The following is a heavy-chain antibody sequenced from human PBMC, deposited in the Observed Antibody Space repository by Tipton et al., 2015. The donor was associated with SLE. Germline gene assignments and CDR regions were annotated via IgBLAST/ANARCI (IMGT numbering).Heavy chain of an antibody. CDR2: ISDSGGSV. D-gene: IGHD7-27*01. CDR3: AKSWGWGSDD. Sequence: SLRLSCAASRFDFSTYGMTWVRQAPGKGLEWVSSISDSGGSVYYADSVRGRFTISRDNSKNMLYLQMNSLRAEDTAVYYCAKSWGWGSDDWGQGTLVTVSS. J-gene: IGHJ4*02. V-gene: IGHV3-23*01. CDR1: RFDFSTYG.